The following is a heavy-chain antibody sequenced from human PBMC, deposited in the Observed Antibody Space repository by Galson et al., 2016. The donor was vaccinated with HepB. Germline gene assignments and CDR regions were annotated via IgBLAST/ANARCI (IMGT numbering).Heavy chain of an antibody. Sequence: SLRLSCAASGFTFSSYWMSWVRQAPGKGLEWVANIKQDGSMKYYVDSVKGRFTISRDNAKNSLYLQMNSLRAEDTAVYFCARDPLIRPLYYFDFWGQGIQVTVSS. CDR2: IKQDGSMK. J-gene: IGHJ4*02. V-gene: IGHV3-7*01. CDR1: GFTFSSYW. D-gene: IGHD6-6*01. CDR3: ARDPLIRPLYYFDF.